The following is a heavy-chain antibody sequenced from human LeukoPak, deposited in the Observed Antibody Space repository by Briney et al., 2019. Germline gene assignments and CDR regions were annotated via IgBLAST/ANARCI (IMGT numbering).Heavy chain of an antibody. CDR2: INHSGST. CDR3: ARVLSGYSWGGFDY. J-gene: IGHJ4*02. D-gene: IGHD3-22*01. Sequence: SETLSLTCAVYGGSFSGYYWSWIRQPPGKGLEWIGEINHSGSTYYNPSLKSRVTISVDTSKNQFSLKLTSVTAADTAVYYCARVLSGYSWGGFDYWGQGTLVTVSS. V-gene: IGHV4-34*01. CDR1: GGSFSGYY.